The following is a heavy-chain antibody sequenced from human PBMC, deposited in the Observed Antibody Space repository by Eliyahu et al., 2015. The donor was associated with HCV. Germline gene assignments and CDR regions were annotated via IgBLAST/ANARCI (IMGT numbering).Heavy chain of an antibody. D-gene: IGHD6-19*01. CDR1: GYSFTNYW. J-gene: IGHJ4*02. CDR3: ARTEYSSGWYIY. V-gene: IGHV5-10-1*03. CDR2: IDPSDSYI. Sequence: EVQLVQPGAEVKKPGESLRISCTGSGYSFTNYWISXVRQMPGKGLEWMGRIDPSDSYINYXPSFQGHVTISADKSIRTAYLQWSSLKASDTAMYYCARTEYSSGWYIYWGQGTLVTVSS.